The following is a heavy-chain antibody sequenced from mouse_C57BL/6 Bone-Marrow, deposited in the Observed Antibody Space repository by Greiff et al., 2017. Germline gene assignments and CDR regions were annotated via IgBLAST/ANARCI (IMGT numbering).Heavy chain of an antibody. CDR3: ARFRFY. CDR2: IDPSDSYT. Sequence: QVQLQQPGAELVKPGASVKLSFKASGYTFTSYWMQWVKQRPGQGLEWIGEIDPSDSYTNYNQKFKGKATLTVDTSSSTAYMQLSSLTSGDSAVYYCARFRFYWGQGTTLTVSS. V-gene: IGHV1-50*01. J-gene: IGHJ2*01. CDR1: GYTFTSYW.